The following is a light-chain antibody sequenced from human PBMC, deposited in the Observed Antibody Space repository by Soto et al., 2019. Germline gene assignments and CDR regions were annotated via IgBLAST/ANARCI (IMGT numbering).Light chain of an antibody. CDR2: DAS. V-gene: IGKV3-11*01. Sequence: EVVLTQSPATLSLSPGERATLSCRASESIGNYLASYQQKLGQAPKLLIYDASHRAIGIPGRFSGDGSGTDFTLTISSLEPEDFAVYYCQWRSDWPPRLTFGGGTKVEIK. J-gene: IGKJ4*01. CDR3: QWRSDWPPRLT. CDR1: ESIGNY.